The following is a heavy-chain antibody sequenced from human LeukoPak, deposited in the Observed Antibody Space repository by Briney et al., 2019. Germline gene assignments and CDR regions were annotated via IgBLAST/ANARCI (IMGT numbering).Heavy chain of an antibody. Sequence: ASVKVSCKASGYTFTGYYMHWVRQAPGQGLEWMGWINPNSGGTNYAQKVQGRVTMTRDTPISTAYMELSRLRSDDTAVYYCARVLERWGAFDIWGQGTMVTVSS. J-gene: IGHJ3*02. CDR1: GYTFTGYY. D-gene: IGHD1-1*01. V-gene: IGHV1-2*02. CDR2: INPNSGGT. CDR3: ARVLERWGAFDI.